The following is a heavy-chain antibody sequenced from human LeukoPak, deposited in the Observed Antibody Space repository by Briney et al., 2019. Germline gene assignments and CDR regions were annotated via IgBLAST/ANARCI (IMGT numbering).Heavy chain of an antibody. CDR1: GYNFTNYW. J-gene: IGHJ4*02. V-gene: IGHV5-51*01. CDR3: ARLGRYDVLTGPDY. Sequence: GESLKISCQGSGYNFTNYWIGWVRQTPGKGLEWMGIIYPGESDPRYSPSFQGQVTISADKSINTAYLRWGGLKAADTAMYYCARLGRYDVLTGPDYWGQGTLVTVSS. CDR2: IYPGESDP. D-gene: IGHD3-9*01.